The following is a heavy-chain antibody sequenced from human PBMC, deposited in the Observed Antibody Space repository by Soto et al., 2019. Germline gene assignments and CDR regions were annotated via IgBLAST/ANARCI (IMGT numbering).Heavy chain of an antibody. D-gene: IGHD1-1*01. Sequence: PSETLSLTCTVSGGSIDSGDYYWIWIRQPPGKGLEWIGYVYYSGTTNYNPFLKSRVTLSLDKSKDQFSLKMNSVTAADTAGYYCARDGIAPPNDFDPWGQGTLVTVSS. J-gene: IGHJ5*02. V-gene: IGHV4-61*08. CDR3: ARDGIAPPNDFDP. CDR1: GGSIDSGDYY. CDR2: VYYSGTT.